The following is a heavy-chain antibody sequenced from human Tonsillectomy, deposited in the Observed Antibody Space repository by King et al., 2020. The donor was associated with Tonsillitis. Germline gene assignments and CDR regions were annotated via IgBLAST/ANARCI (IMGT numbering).Heavy chain of an antibody. Sequence: QLVQSGGGVVQPGRSLRLSCAASGFTFSSYVMHWVRQAPGKGLEWVAILSYDGRNKYYADSVKCRFTISRDNSKNMLYLQMNSLRAEDTAVYYCAREREPFGWEILRHYYYYGMDVWGQGTTVTVSS. J-gene: IGHJ6*02. V-gene: IGHV3-30*04. CDR2: LSYDGRNK. D-gene: IGHD1-26*01. CDR1: GFTFSSYV. CDR3: AREREPFGWEILRHYYYYGMDV.